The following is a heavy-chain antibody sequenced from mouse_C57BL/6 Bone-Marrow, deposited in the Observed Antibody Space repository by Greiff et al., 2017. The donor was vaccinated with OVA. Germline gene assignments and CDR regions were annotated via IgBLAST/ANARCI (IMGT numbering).Heavy chain of an antibody. D-gene: IGHD1-1*01. CDR3: AIDYYGSGYFDV. V-gene: IGHV1-47*01. CDR1: GYTFTTYP. CDR2: FHPYNDDT. J-gene: IGHJ1*03. Sequence: VQLQESGAELVKPGASVKMSCKASGYTFTTYPIEWMKQNHGKSLEWIGNFHPYNDDTKYNEKFKGKATLTVEKSSSTVYLELSRLTSDDSAVYYCAIDYYGSGYFDVWGTGTTVTVSS.